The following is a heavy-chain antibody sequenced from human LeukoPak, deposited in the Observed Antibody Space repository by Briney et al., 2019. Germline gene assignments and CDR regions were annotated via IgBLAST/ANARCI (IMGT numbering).Heavy chain of an antibody. CDR1: GGSISSGGYY. CDR3: ARDGSYSSLLGVWFDP. D-gene: IGHD6-6*01. Sequence: PSQTLSLTCTVSGGSISSGGYYWSWIRQHPGKGLEWIGYIYYSGSTYYNPSLKSRVTISVDTSKNQFSLKLSSVTAADTAVYYCARDGSYSSLLGVWFDPWGQGTLVTVSS. J-gene: IGHJ5*02. V-gene: IGHV4-31*03. CDR2: IYYSGST.